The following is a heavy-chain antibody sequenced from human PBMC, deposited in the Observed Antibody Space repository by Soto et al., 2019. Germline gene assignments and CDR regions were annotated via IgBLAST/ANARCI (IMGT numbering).Heavy chain of an antibody. V-gene: IGHV3-23*01. CDR1: GFTFSSYA. D-gene: IGHD6-19*01. CDR3: ARDHLGIAAGDFDL. CDR2: INGGGDSA. Sequence: EVQLLESGEALAQPGGSLRLSCAASGFTFSSYAMTWVRQAPGKGLEWVALINGGGDSAYYADSVKGRFTISRDDAKKSLFLQMNSLRADDTAVYYCARDHLGIAAGDFDLWGQGTLVTVSS. J-gene: IGHJ4*02.